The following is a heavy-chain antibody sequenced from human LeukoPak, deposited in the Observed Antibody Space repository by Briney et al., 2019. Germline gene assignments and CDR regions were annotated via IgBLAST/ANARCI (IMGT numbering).Heavy chain of an antibody. D-gene: IGHD1/OR15-1a*01. J-gene: IGHJ4*02. V-gene: IGHV4-38-2*02. CDR1: GYSISSGYY. CDR2: IHHSGNT. Sequence: AETLSLTCAVSGYSISSGYYWAWIRQPPGRGLEGVGSIHHSGNTYYNPSLMSRVTISGDTSKDQFSLKLTSVTAADTAVYYCAREDRFSSAWNSPIDSWGQGTLVTVSS. CDR3: AREDRFSSAWNSPIDS.